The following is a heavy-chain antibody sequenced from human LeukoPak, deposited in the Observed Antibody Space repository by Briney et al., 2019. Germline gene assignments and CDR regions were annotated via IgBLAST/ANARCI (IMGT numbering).Heavy chain of an antibody. CDR1: GFTFSTFG. V-gene: IGHV3-30*02. D-gene: IGHD3-16*02. CDR2: IRYDGSNK. J-gene: IGHJ4*02. Sequence: PGGSLRLSCAASGFAASGFTFSTFGMHWVRQAPGKGLEWVAFIRYDGSNKYYADSVKGRFTISRDDSKNTLYLQMNSLRAEDTAVYYCARDQDAGLRKGMITFGGVIVYWGQGTLVTVSS. CDR3: ARDQDAGLRKGMITFGGVIVY.